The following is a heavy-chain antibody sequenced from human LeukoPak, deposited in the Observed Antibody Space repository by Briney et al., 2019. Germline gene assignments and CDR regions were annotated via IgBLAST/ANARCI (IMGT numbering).Heavy chain of an antibody. D-gene: IGHD4-11*01. V-gene: IGHV1-2*02. Sequence: ASVKVSCKASGYTFTGYYMHWVRQAPGQGLEWMGWINPNSGGTNYAQKFQGRVTMTRDTSISTAYMELSRLRSDDTAVYYCARPKYSDYVFLADYWGQGTLVTVSS. CDR3: ARPKYSDYVFLADY. CDR2: INPNSGGT. CDR1: GYTFTGYY. J-gene: IGHJ4*02.